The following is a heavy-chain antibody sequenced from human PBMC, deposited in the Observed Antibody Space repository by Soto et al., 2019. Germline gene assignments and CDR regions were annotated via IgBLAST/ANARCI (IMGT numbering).Heavy chain of an antibody. V-gene: IGHV3-21*01. CDR1: DFTFSSYS. D-gene: IGHD3-22*01. Sequence: EVQLEESGGGLVKPGGSRRLSCAAADFTFSSYSMNWIRQAPGRGLEWVSAISRSSSHIYYADSVKGRFTVSRDNAQNSVYLQMNSLRAEDTAIYYSARRDCDRSNCYDFDYWGQGTLVTVSS. CDR3: ARRDCDRSNCYDFDY. CDR2: ISRSSSHI. J-gene: IGHJ4*02.